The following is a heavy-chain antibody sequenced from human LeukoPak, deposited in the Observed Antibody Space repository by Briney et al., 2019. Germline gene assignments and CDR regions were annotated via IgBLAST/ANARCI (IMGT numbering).Heavy chain of an antibody. J-gene: IGHJ4*02. D-gene: IGHD3-9*01. Sequence: GGSLRLSCAASGFTFSSYEMSWVRQAPGKGLEWVSAISGSGGSTYYADSVKGRFTISRDNSKNTLYLQMNSLRAEDTAVYYCAKPYYDILTGYYGPVAYYFDYWGQGTLVTVSS. CDR1: GFTFSSYE. CDR3: AKPYYDILTGYYGPVAYYFDY. V-gene: IGHV3-23*01. CDR2: ISGSGGST.